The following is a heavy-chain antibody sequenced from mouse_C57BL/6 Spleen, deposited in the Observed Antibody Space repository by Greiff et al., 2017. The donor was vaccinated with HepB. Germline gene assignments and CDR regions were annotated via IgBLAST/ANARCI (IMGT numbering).Heavy chain of an antibody. D-gene: IGHD2-1*01. CDR3: ARGGFDGNYRFAY. Sequence: QVQLKQPGAELVMPGASVKLSCKASGYTFTSYWMHWVKQRPGQGLEWIGEIDPSESYTNYNQKFKGKSTLTVDKSSSTAYMQLSSLTSEDSAVYYCARGGFDGNYRFAYWGQGTLVTVSA. CDR1: GYTFTSYW. J-gene: IGHJ3*01. CDR2: IDPSESYT. V-gene: IGHV1-69*01.